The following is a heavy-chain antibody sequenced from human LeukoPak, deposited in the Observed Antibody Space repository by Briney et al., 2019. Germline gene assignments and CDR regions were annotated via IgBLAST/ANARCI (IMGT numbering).Heavy chain of an antibody. CDR3: ARGSGYYMGYHYMDV. J-gene: IGHJ6*03. Sequence: ASVKVSCKASGGTFSSYAISWVRQAPGQGLEWMGGIIPIFGTANYAQKFQGRVTITADESTSTAYMELSSLRSEDTAVYYCARGSGYYMGYHYMDVWGKGTTVTVSS. D-gene: IGHD3-9*01. CDR1: GGTFSSYA. CDR2: IIPIFGTA. V-gene: IGHV1-69*13.